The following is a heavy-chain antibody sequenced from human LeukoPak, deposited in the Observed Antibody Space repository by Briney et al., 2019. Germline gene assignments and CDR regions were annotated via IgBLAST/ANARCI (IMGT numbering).Heavy chain of an antibody. CDR3: AAWVVVTTTGWFDP. V-gene: IGHV3-66*02. CDR1: GFTVSSNY. CDR2: IYSGGNT. J-gene: IGHJ5*02. Sequence: PGGSLRLSCAASGFTVSSNYMSWVRQAPGKGLEWVSVIYSGGNTYYSDSVKGLFTISRDNSKNTLYLQMNSLRPEDTAMYYCAAWVVVTTTGWFDPWGQGTRVTVSS. D-gene: IGHD3-22*01.